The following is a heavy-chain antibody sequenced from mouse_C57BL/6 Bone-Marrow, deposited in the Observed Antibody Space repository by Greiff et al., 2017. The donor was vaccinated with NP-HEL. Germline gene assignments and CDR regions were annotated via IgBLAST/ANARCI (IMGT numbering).Heavy chain of an antibody. CDR1: GYTFTSYG. CDR2: IYPRSGNT. CDR3: AKDSSYLYYYAMDY. V-gene: IGHV1-81*01. D-gene: IGHD1-1*01. J-gene: IGHJ4*01. Sequence: QVQLQQSGAELARPGASVKLSCKASGYTFTSYGISWVKQRTGQGLEWIGEIYPRSGNTYYNEKFKGKATLTADKSSSTAYMELRSLSSEDSAVYFCAKDSSYLYYYAMDYRGQGTSVTVSS.